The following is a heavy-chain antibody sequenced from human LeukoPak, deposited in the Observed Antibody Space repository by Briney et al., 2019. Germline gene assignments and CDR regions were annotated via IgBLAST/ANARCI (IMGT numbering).Heavy chain of an antibody. V-gene: IGHV1-69*05. Sequence: GSSVKVSCKASGGTFSSYAISWVRQAPGQGLEWMGGIIPIFGTANYAQKFQGRVTITTDESTSTAYMELSSLRSEDTAVYYCARGRVSSGYYAVYYYYMDVWGKGTTVTVSS. CDR2: IIPIFGTA. D-gene: IGHD3-22*01. CDR1: GGTFSSYA. CDR3: ARGRVSSGYYAVYYYYMDV. J-gene: IGHJ6*03.